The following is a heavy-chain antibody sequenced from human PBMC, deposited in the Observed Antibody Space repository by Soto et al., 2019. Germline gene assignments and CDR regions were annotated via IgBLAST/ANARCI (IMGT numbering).Heavy chain of an antibody. CDR3: AKSPGMYYYDSSGYYHYDY. V-gene: IGHV3-53*01. Sequence: PGGSLRLSCAASGFTVSSNYMSWFRQAPGKGLEWVSVIYSGGSTYYADSVKGRFTISRDNSKNTLYLQMNSLRAEDTAVYYCAKSPGMYYYDSSGYYHYDYWGQGTLVTVSS. CDR2: IYSGGST. CDR1: GFTVSSNY. D-gene: IGHD3-22*01. J-gene: IGHJ4*02.